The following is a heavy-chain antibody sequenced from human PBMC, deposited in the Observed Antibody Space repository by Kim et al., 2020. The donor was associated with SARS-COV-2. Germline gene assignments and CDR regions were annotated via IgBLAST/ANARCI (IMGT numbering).Heavy chain of an antibody. V-gene: IGHV1-58*02. CDR2: IVVGSGNT. CDR3: AADRGSGSWFSGSWVYYYGMDV. D-gene: IGHD6-13*01. CDR1: GFTFTSSA. J-gene: IGHJ6*02. Sequence: SVKVSCKASGFTFTSSAMQWVRQARGQRLEWIGWIVVGSGNTNYAQKFQERVTITRDMSTSTAYMELSSLRSEDTAVYYCAADRGSGSWFSGSWVYYYGMDVWGQGTTVTVSS.